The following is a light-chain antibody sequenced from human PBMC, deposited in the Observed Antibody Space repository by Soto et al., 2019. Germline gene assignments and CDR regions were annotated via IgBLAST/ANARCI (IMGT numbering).Light chain of an antibody. CDR3: QQLNDYPIT. V-gene: IGKV1-9*01. J-gene: IGKJ5*01. CDR1: QGVSSY. CDR2: AAS. Sequence: IQLTQSPSSLAASVGDRVTITCRASQGVSSYLAWYQQIPGKAPKLLISAASTLQSGVPSRFSGSASGTDFTLTISSLQPEYFASYYCQQLNDYPITFGQGTRLEIK.